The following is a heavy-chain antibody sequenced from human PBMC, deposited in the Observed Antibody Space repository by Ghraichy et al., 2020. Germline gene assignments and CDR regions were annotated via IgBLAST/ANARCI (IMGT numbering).Heavy chain of an antibody. CDR2: IYRGGTT. CDR1: GFTVSSNY. J-gene: IGHJ3*02. V-gene: IGHV3-66*01. Sequence: GESLNISCAASGFTVSSNYMSWVRQAPGKGLEWVSVIYRGGTTYYADSVKGRFTISRDNSKNTLYLQMNSLRDEDTAVYYCSRLHESDGFDIWGQGTMVTVSS. CDR3: SRLHESDGFDI. D-gene: IGHD5-24*01.